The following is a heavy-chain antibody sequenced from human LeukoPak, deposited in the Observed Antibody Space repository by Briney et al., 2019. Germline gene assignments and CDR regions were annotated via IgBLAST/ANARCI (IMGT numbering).Heavy chain of an antibody. CDR3: AREDEGSGLALDY. CDR1: GFTVSSNY. V-gene: IGHV3-53*01. D-gene: IGHD3-10*01. J-gene: IGHJ4*02. CDR2: IYSGGST. Sequence: GGSLRLSCAASGFTVSSNYMSWVRQAPGKGLEWVSVIYSGGSTHYADSVKGRFTISRDNSKNTLYLQMNSLRAEDTAVYYCAREDEGSGLALDYWGQGSLVTVSS.